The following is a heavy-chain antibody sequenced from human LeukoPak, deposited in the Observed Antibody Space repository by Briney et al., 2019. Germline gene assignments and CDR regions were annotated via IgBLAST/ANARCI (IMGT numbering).Heavy chain of an antibody. V-gene: IGHV3-21*01. CDR3: ARDQSGTGQDWFDP. CDR1: GFTFSSYS. J-gene: IGHJ5*02. D-gene: IGHD1-1*01. CDR2: ISSSSSDI. Sequence: GGSLRLSCAASGFTFSSYSMNWVRQAPGKGLEWVSSISSSSSDIYYADSVKGRFTISRDNAKNSLYLQMNRLRAEDTAVYYCARDQSGTGQDWFDPWGQGTLVTVSS.